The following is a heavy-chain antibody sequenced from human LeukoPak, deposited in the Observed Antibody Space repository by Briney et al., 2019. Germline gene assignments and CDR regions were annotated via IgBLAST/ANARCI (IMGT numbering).Heavy chain of an antibody. CDR3: ARDLAWNGSGSYSENY. Sequence: ASVKVSCKASGYTFTSYGISWVRQAPGQGLEWMGWISAYNGNTNYAQKFQGRVTITADKSTSTAYMELSSLRSEDTAVYYCARDLAWNGSGSYSENYWGQGTLVTVSS. D-gene: IGHD1-26*01. J-gene: IGHJ4*02. V-gene: IGHV1-18*01. CDR2: ISAYNGNT. CDR1: GYTFTSYG.